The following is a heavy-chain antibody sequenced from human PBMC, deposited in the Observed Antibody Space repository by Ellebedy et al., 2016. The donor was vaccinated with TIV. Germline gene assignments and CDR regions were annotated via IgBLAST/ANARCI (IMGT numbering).Heavy chain of an antibody. CDR1: GGSISSYY. CDR2: FYNSVNT. V-gene: IGHV4-59*12. CDR3: ARDLWFYFAVGSYGYMDV. J-gene: IGHJ6*03. Sequence: MPSETLSLTCTVSGGSISSYYWSWIRRPPGKGLEWIGYFYNSVNTIYNPSLKIRVSMSVDTSKNQVSLKLSSVTAADTAVYFCARDLWFYFAVGSYGYMDVWGKGTTVTVSS. D-gene: IGHD3-16*01.